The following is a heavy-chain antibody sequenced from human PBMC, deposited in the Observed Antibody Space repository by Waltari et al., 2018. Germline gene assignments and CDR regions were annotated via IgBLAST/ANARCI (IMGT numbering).Heavy chain of an antibody. Sequence: GRSLRLSCAASGFYFSSYGMHWVRQAPGKGLEWVAVIGHDGSLKYYADSVRGRFTISRDNSKNTLFLEMNSLRGEDTAVYYCAKENNDLLCDSWGQGTQVTVSS. CDR2: IGHDGSLK. CDR1: GFYFSSYG. D-gene: IGHD2-15*01. J-gene: IGHJ5*01. CDR3: AKENNDLLCDS. V-gene: IGHV3-30*18.